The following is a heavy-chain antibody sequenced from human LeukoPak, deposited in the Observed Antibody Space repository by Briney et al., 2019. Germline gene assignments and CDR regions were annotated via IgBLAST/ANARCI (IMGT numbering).Heavy chain of an antibody. CDR1: GFTFSSYA. J-gene: IGHJ4*02. CDR2: ISGSGGST. D-gene: IGHD6-13*01. Sequence: GGSLRLSCAASGFTFSSYAMSWVRQAPGKGLEWVSAISGSGGSTYYADSVKGRFTISRDNSKNTLYLQMNSLRAEDTAVYYCAKGRPRIAASRFQYFDYWGQGTLVTVSS. V-gene: IGHV3-23*01. CDR3: AKGRPRIAASRFQYFDY.